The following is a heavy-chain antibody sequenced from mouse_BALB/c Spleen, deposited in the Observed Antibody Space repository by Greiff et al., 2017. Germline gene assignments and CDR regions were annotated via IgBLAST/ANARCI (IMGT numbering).Heavy chain of an antibody. V-gene: IGHV1-69*01. CDR2: IETSDSYT. CDR1: GYTFTDYW. CDR3: ARLRRSIY. Sequence: QVQLQQPGAELVMPGASVKMSCKASGYTFTDYWMHWVKQRPGQGLEWIGAIETSDSYTSYNQKFKGKATLTVDESSSTAYMQLSSLTSEDSAVYYCARLRRSIYWGQGTTLTVSS. J-gene: IGHJ2*01.